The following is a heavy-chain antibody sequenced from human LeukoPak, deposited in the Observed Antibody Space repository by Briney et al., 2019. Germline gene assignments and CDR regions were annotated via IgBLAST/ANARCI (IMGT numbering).Heavy chain of an antibody. Sequence: ASETLSLTCTVSGGSISSSSYYWGWIRQPPGKGLEWIGSIYYSGSTNYNPSLKSRVTISVDTSKNQFSLKLSSVTAADTAVYYCARDAPGYYYGMDVWGQGTTVTVSS. D-gene: IGHD3-10*01. V-gene: IGHV4-39*07. CDR3: ARDAPGYYYGMDV. CDR1: GGSISSSSYY. CDR2: IYYSGST. J-gene: IGHJ6*02.